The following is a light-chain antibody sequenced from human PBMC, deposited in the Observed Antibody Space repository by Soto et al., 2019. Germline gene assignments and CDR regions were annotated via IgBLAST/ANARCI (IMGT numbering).Light chain of an antibody. Sequence: VVLTQSPATLSLSPGEPATLSCRASRDVYINALAWYQQKPGRTPTLLIYGASTRATGIPDRFSATGSGTEISHTISSVEPEDFAVYYCQQYGASPFTFGPGTRVEI. J-gene: IGKJ3*01. CDR2: GAS. V-gene: IGKV3-20*01. CDR1: RDVYINA. CDR3: QQYGASPFT.